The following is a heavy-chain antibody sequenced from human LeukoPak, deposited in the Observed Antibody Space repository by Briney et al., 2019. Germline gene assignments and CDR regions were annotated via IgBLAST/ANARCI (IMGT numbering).Heavy chain of an antibody. CDR3: ARAFRGPNCGGDCYYFDY. CDR2: INHSGST. V-gene: IGHV4-34*01. J-gene: IGHJ4*02. CDR1: GGSFSGYY. D-gene: IGHD2-21*02. Sequence: SETLSLTCAVYGGSFSGYYWSWIRQPPGKGLEWIGEINHSGSTNYNPSLKSRVTISVDTSKNQFSLKLSSVTAADTAVYYCARAFRGPNCGGDCYYFDYWGQGTLVTVSS.